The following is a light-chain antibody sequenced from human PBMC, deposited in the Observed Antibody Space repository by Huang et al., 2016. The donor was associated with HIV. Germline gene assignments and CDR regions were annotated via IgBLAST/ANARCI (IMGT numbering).Light chain of an antibody. Sequence: DIVMTQSPLSLPVTPGEPASISCMSSQSLLHSNGYNYLDWYLQKPGPSPQLLIYLGSNRASWVPDRFSGSGSGTDFTLKISRVEAEDVGVYYCMQALQTPLFTFGPGTKVDIK. CDR2: LGS. CDR1: QSLLHSNGYNY. J-gene: IGKJ3*01. V-gene: IGKV2-28*01. CDR3: MQALQTPLFT.